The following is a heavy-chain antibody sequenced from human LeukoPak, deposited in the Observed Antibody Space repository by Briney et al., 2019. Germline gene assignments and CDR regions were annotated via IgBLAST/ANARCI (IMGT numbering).Heavy chain of an antibody. CDR3: ARMAGRTVDH. CDR1: GASISTVGYS. D-gene: IGHD1-1*01. V-gene: IGHV4-30-2*01. J-gene: IGHJ4*02. Sequence: PSETLSLTCAVSGASISTVGYSWSRIRQPPGKGLEWIGYIFPTGSTSYNPSLKSRLTISLDRSNNQFSLRLNSVTAADTAVYYCARMAGRTVDHWGQGTLVTVSS. CDR2: IFPTGST.